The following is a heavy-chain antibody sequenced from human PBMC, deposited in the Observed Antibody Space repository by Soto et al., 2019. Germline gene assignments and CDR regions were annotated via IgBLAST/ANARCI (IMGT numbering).Heavy chain of an antibody. CDR1: RFIFGDFG. Sequence: GGSLRLSCAASRFIFGDFGVTWVRQAPGKGLEWVASISSSGSHTHYSDSVKGRFTISRDNARSTLSLQMNSLRVEDTAVYYCAREDVQGSSWFRFLDFWGQGALVTVSS. CDR2: ISSSGSHT. V-gene: IGHV3-21*06. D-gene: IGHD6-13*01. CDR3: AREDVQGSSWFRFLDF. J-gene: IGHJ4*02.